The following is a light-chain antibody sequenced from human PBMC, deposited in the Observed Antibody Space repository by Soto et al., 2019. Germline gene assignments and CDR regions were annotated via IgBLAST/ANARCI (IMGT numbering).Light chain of an antibody. CDR3: SSYTTSSTRV. CDR1: SSDLGIYND. J-gene: IGLJ1*01. CDR2: EVT. Sequence: QSVLTQPASVSGSPGQSISISCSGSSSDLGIYNDGSWYQQHPGKVPQLIIFEVTNRPSGVSNRFSGSKSGNTASLTISGLQAEDEADYYCSSYTTSSTRVFGTGTKVTVL. V-gene: IGLV2-14*01.